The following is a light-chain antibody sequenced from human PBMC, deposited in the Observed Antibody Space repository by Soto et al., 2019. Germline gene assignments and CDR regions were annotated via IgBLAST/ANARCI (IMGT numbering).Light chain of an antibody. Sequence: EIVLTQSPGTLSLSPGESATLSCRASQSVSRSYLAWYQQRPGQAPRLLIYGTSTRATGIPDRFTGSKSGTDFTLTISRLESEDFAVYYCQQYGSASYTFGQGTKVAIK. J-gene: IGKJ2*01. V-gene: IGKV3-20*01. CDR3: QQYGSASYT. CDR1: QSVSRSY. CDR2: GTS.